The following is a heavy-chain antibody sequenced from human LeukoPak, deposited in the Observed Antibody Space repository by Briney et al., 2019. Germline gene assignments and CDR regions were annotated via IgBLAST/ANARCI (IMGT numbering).Heavy chain of an antibody. D-gene: IGHD2-2*01. CDR2: IYYSGST. CDR1: GGSISSSSYY. V-gene: IGHV4-39*07. CDR3: ARDVADCSSTSCRLLYYYYYGMDV. J-gene: IGHJ6*02. Sequence: SSETLSLTCTVSGGSISSSSYYWGWIRQPPGKGLEWIGSIYYSGSTYYNPSLKSRVTISVDTSKNQFSLKLSSVTAADTAVYYCARDVADCSSTSCRLLYYYYYGMDVWGQGTTVTVSS.